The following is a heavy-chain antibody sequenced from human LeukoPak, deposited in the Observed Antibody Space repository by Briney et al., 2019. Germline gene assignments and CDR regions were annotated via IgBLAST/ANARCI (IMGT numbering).Heavy chain of an antibody. V-gene: IGHV5-10-1*01. D-gene: IGHD6-13*01. CDR3: ARHAKAYGSSCEY. Sequence: GESLKISCQGSGYSFTTYWISWVRQMPGKGLECTGSIDPSDSYTNYSPSFQGHVTISADKSFITAYLQWTSLKASDTAMYYCARHAKAYGSSCEYWGQGTLVTVSS. J-gene: IGHJ4*02. CDR1: GYSFTTYW. CDR2: IDPSDSYT.